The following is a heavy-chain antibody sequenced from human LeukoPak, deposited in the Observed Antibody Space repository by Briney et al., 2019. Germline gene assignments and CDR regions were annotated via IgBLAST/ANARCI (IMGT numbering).Heavy chain of an antibody. D-gene: IGHD1-26*01. Sequence: GGSLRLSCAASGFTFRSYSMNWLRQAPGKGLEWISYISSSSTTLYYADSVKGRFTISRDNAKNSLYLQMNSLRAEDTAVYYCARGHGTFDYWGQGTLVTVSS. V-gene: IGHV3-48*01. CDR2: ISSSSTTL. CDR3: ARGHGTFDY. CDR1: GFTFRSYS. J-gene: IGHJ4*02.